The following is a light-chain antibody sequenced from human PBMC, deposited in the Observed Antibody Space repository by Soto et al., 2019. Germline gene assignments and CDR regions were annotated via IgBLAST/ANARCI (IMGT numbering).Light chain of an antibody. J-gene: IGKJ4*01. Sequence: IVLIPSPAGLSLSPGERATLSCRASQSVSHYLTWYQQKPGQAPRPLSYDASSRATGIPARFSGSGSGTDFTLTISSLEPEDFGVVYYCQQRGNWPRTFGGGTKVDIK. CDR2: DAS. CDR1: QSVSHY. CDR3: QQRGNWPRT. V-gene: IGKV3-11*01.